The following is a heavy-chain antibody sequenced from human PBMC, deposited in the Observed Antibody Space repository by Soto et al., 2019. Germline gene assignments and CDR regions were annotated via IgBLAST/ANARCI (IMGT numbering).Heavy chain of an antibody. V-gene: IGHV3-23*01. D-gene: IGHD3-22*01. CDR3: AKEMGDYYDSSGSWFDP. CDR1: GFTFSSYV. Sequence: EVQLLESGGGLVQPGGSLRLSCAASGFTFSSYVMSWVRQAPGKGLEWVSGISGSGDNTYYADSVKGRFTISRDNSKNTLFLQMNSLRAEDTALYFCAKEMGDYYDSSGSWFDPCGQGTLVTVSS. CDR2: ISGSGDNT. J-gene: IGHJ5*02.